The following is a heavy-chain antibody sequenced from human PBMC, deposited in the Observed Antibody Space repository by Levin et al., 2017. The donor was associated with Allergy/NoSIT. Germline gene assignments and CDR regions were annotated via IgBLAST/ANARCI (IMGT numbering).Heavy chain of an antibody. Sequence: GESLKISCAASGFTVSSNYMSWVRQAPGKGLEWVSVIYSGGSTYYADSVKGRFTISRDNSKNTLYLQMNSLRAEDTAVYYCARDHGFDYWGQGTLVTVSS. CDR1: GFTVSSNY. CDR2: IYSGGST. V-gene: IGHV3-53*01. J-gene: IGHJ4*02. CDR3: ARDHGFDY.